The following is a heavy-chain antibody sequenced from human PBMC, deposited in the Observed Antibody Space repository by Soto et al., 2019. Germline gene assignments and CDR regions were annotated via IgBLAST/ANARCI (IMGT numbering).Heavy chain of an antibody. J-gene: IGHJ4*02. CDR1: GFTFFTSA. Sequence: SVKVSCKASGFTFFTSAVQWVRQARGQRLEWIGWIVVASGNTNYAQQFQERVTITRDMSTNTAYMELSSLRSEDTAVYYCAADPYCGGDCYFDYWGQGIMVTIS. D-gene: IGHD2-21*02. CDR2: IVVASGNT. V-gene: IGHV1-58*01. CDR3: AADPYCGGDCYFDY.